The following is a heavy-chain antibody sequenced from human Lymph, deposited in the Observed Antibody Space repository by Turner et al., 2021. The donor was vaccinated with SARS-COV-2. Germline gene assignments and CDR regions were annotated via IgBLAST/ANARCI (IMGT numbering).Heavy chain of an antibody. J-gene: IGHJ5*01. Sequence: QVQLVESGGGVVQPGRSLRLSCAASGFTFSSYAMHWVRQAPGKGLEWVAVISYDGSNKYYADSVKGRFTISRDNSKNTLYLQMNSLRAEDTAVYYCARSSIAARSWFDPWGQGTTVTVSS. CDR2: ISYDGSNK. D-gene: IGHD6-6*01. CDR3: ARSSIAARSWFDP. CDR1: GFTFSSYA. V-gene: IGHV3-30-3*01.